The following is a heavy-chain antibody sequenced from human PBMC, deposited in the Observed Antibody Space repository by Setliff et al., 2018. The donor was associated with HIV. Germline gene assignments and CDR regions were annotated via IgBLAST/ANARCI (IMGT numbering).Heavy chain of an antibody. Sequence: GESLKIPCQGSGYSFTNYWITWVRQMPGKGLEWTGRFDTSDSYTNYSPPLQGRVTFSVDKSIDTAYLHWGSLRASDAGMYYCARTSVTDYYYMDVWGKGTTVTGSS. CDR1: GYSFTNYW. J-gene: IGHJ6*03. CDR2: FDTSDSYT. CDR3: ARTSVTDYYYMDV. V-gene: IGHV5-10-1*01.